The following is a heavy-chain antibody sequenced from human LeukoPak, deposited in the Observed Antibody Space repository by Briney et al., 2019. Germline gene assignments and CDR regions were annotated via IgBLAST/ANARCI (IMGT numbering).Heavy chain of an antibody. D-gene: IGHD6-19*01. CDR3: ASGSDSIGYSEGGILDY. CDR2: VYTNGGT. J-gene: IGHJ4*02. Sequence: SETLSLTCTVSGGSLITYYWNWIRQPAGKGLEWIGRVYTNGGTNYNPSLKSRLTVSVDTSKNQFSLSLSSVTAADTAVYYCASGSDSIGYSEGGILDYWGQGILVTVSS. V-gene: IGHV4-4*07. CDR1: GGSLITYY.